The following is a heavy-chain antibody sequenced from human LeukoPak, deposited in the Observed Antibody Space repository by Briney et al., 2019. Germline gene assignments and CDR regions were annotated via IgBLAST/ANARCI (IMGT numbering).Heavy chain of an antibody. D-gene: IGHD3-22*01. Sequence: AGGSLRLSCAASGFTFSNYWMSWVRQAPGKGPEWVANMNQDGSKKYYVDSVKGRFTISRDNAKDSLYLQMNSLRAEDTAVYYCSRGDSGSYIGWAFDMWGQGTLVTVSS. CDR3: SRGDSGSYIGWAFDM. CDR1: GFTFSNYW. V-gene: IGHV3-7*04. CDR2: MNQDGSKK. J-gene: IGHJ3*02.